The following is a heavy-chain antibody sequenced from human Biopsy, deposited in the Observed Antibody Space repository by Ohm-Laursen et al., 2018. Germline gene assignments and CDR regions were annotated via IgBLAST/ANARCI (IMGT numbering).Heavy chain of an antibody. CDR3: ARDSRGGHLNTTLITGKNLDS. CDR2: IYYTGST. J-gene: IGHJ4*02. V-gene: IGHV4-59*01. D-gene: IGHD3-16*01. CDR1: RDSISNYY. Sequence: ALSLTGTVSRDSISNYYWTWIRQSPGKGLEWIGYIYYTGSTNYNPSVKSRVTISVDTSKNQFSLKLNSVTAADTAVYFCARDSRGGHLNTTLITGKNLDSWGQGILVTVSS.